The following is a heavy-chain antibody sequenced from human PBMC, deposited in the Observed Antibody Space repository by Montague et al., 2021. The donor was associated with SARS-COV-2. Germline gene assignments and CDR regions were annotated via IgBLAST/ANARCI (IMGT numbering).Heavy chain of an antibody. CDR3: ARVGRQQLVRLSGMDV. Sequence: SETLSLTCTVSGGSISSSSYYWGWIRQPPGKGLEWIGSIYYSGSTYYXXXLKSRVTISVDTSKNQFSLKLSSVTAADTAVYYRARVGRQQLVRLSGMDVWGQGTTVTVSS. D-gene: IGHD6-13*01. CDR1: GGSISSSSYY. V-gene: IGHV4-39*07. J-gene: IGHJ6*02. CDR2: IYYSGST.